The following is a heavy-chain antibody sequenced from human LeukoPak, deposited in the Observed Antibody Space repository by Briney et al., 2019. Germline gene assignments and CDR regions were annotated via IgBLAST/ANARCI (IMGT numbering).Heavy chain of an antibody. CDR2: INPSGGST. Sequence: GASVKVSCKASGYTFTSYYMHWVRQAPGQGLEWMGIINPSGGSTSYAQKFQGRVTMTRDTSTSTVYMELSSLRSEDTAVYYCARDFTMVRGVMGYFDYWGQGTLVTVSS. CDR1: GYTFTSYY. V-gene: IGHV1-46*01. J-gene: IGHJ4*02. CDR3: ARDFTMVRGVMGYFDY. D-gene: IGHD3-10*01.